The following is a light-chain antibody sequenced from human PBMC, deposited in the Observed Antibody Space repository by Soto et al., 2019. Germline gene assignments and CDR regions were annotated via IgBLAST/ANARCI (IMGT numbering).Light chain of an antibody. V-gene: IGKV1-33*01. CDR2: DAS. J-gene: IGKJ2*02. CDR3: QQFDSVPCT. CDR1: QDITNY. Sequence: IQMTQSPSSLSASVGDRVTITCQASQDITNYLIWYQQKPGKAPKVLIYDASSLGTGVSSRFSGSASGTHFTLTISSLQPEDIATYYCQQFDSVPCTFGQGTKLEIK.